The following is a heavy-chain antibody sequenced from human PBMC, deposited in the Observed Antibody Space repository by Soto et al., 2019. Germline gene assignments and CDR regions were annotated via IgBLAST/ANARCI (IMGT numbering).Heavy chain of an antibody. D-gene: IGHD3-10*01. CDR3: ARDPGIRGVKLDY. V-gene: IGHV1-18*01. CDR1: GYTFSSYG. Sequence: ASVKVSCKASGYTFSSYGVSWVRQVPGQGPEWMGWISAYNGNINYAQRLQGRVTMTTDTSTSTAYMEVRSLRSDDTAVYYCARDPGIRGVKLDYWGQGTLVTVSS. CDR2: ISAYNGNI. J-gene: IGHJ4*02.